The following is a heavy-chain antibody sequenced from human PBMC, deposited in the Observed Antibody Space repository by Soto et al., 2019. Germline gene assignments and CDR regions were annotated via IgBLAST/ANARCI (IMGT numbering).Heavy chain of an antibody. CDR1: GGTFSSYT. D-gene: IGHD2-2*01. CDR2: IIPILGIA. Sequence: SVKVSCKASGGTFSSYTISWVRQAPGQGLEWMGRIIPILGIANYAQKFQGRVTITTDKSASTAYMELSSLRSEDTAVYYCARDSAYHGPWGQGTLVTVSS. V-gene: IGHV1-69*04. CDR3: ARDSAYHGP. J-gene: IGHJ4*02.